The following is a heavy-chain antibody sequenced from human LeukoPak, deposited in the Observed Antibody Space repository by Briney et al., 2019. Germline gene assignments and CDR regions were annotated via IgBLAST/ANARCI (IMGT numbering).Heavy chain of an antibody. Sequence: SETLSLTCTVSCASISNYCWTWMRQAPGKGLECIGYVYYTGSTNYHPSLKSRLTISVDTSKNQFFLKLSAVTAADTAVYYCARTSRHFYNSGGNSIPWPDGMDVWGQGTTVTVSS. CDR1: CASISNYC. V-gene: IGHV4-59*01. D-gene: IGHD3-10*01. CDR2: VYYTGST. CDR3: ARTSRHFYNSGGNSIPWPDGMDV. J-gene: IGHJ6*02.